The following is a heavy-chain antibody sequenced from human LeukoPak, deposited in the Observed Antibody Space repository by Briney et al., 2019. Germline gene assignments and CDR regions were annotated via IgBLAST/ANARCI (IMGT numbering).Heavy chain of an antibody. D-gene: IGHD3-16*01. CDR2: INGDGRNI. J-gene: IGHJ4*02. Sequence: GGSLRLSCVASGFTFSSYWMHWVRQDPRKGLVWVSRINGDGRNINYADSVRGRFTISRDNAKNSLYLQMNRVGAEDTAVYYCARGEDNADEYLREDYWGQGILVTVSS. CDR3: ARGEDNADEYLREDY. V-gene: IGHV3-74*01. CDR1: GFTFSSYW.